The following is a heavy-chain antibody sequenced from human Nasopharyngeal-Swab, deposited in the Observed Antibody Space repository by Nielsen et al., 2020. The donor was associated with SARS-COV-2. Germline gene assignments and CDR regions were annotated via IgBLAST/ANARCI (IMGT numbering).Heavy chain of an antibody. CDR1: GYTFNNYS. D-gene: IGHD2-2*01. J-gene: IGHJ6*02. V-gene: IGHV1-46*02. CDR3: ARRGRCSGSSCDMDV. Sequence: ASVKVSCKASGYTFNNYSIHWVRQAPGQGLAWMGMINPGSGGTTYAQKFQGRVTMTRDTSTSTVFMDLSSLRSEDTAVYYCARRGRCSGSSCDMDVWGQGTTVTVSS. CDR2: INPGSGGT.